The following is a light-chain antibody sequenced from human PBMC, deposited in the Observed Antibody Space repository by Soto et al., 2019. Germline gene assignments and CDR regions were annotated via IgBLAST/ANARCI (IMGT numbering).Light chain of an antibody. V-gene: IGLV2-11*01. J-gene: IGLJ3*02. CDR3: CSCAGTSPGV. CDR2: DCS. CDR1: SSEVGGYNY. Sequence: QSALTQPRSVSGSPGQSVTISCTGTSSEVGGYNYVSWYQQHPGKAPKLVIYDCSKRPSGVPDRFSGSKSGNTASLTISGLQAEDEADYYCCSCAGTSPGVFGGGTKLTVL.